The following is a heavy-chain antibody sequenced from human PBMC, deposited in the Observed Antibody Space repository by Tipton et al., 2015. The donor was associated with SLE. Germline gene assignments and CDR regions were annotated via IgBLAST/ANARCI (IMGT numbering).Heavy chain of an antibody. Sequence: TLSLTCTVSGDSISNNNYYWGWIRQPPGKGLEWIGNINYSGTTYYNPSLKTRVTVSVDASRIQFSLSLTSVTAADTAVYYCARDAVDGYRGGAVDSWGQGTLVTVSS. J-gene: IGHJ4*02. CDR2: INYSGTT. V-gene: IGHV4-39*07. CDR1: GDSISNNNYY. CDR3: ARDAVDGYRGGAVDS. D-gene: IGHD5-24*01.